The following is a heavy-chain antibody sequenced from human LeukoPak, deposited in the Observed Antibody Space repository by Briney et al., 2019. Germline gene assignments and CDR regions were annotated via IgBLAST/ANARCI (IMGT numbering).Heavy chain of an antibody. D-gene: IGHD2-2*01. CDR3: ARGPYCSSTSCYSPYYSYYMDV. J-gene: IGHJ6*03. V-gene: IGHV5-51*01. Sequence: HGESLQISCQGSGYSFTNYWIGWVRQLPGKGLEWMGIIYPGDSNTRYSPSFQGQVTISADKAITTAYLQWSSLKASDTAMYYCARGPYCSSTSCYSPYYSYYMDVWGKGTTVTVS. CDR2: IYPGDSNT. CDR1: GYSFTNYW.